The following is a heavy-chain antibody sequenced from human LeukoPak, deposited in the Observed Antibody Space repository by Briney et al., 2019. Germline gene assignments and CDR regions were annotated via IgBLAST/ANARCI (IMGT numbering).Heavy chain of an antibody. J-gene: IGHJ5*02. CDR1: GGSIISSNFY. V-gene: IGHV4-39*01. Sequence: SETLSLTCTVSGGSIISSNFYWDWIRQPPGKGLEWIGSIYYTGSTFYNPSLNSRVSISVDASKTQFSLMLSSVTDADTAVYYCASLHGFSKSWEVCNWFDPWGQGILVTVSS. CDR2: IYYTGST. D-gene: IGHD6-13*01. CDR3: ASLHGFSKSWEVCNWFDP.